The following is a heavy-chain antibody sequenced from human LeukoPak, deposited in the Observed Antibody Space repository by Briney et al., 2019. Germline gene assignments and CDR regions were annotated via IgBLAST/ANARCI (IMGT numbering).Heavy chain of an antibody. V-gene: IGHV3-74*01. CDR3: ARNKGYSSDC. Sequence: GGSLGLSCAASGFTFSNYWMHWVRQAPGKGLVWVSRITGDGSGTTYADFVKGRFTISRDNAKNTLYLQMDTLGAEDTAVYYCARNKGYSSDCWGQGTLVTVSS. CDR1: GFTFSNYW. J-gene: IGHJ4*02. CDR2: ITGDGSGT. D-gene: IGHD5-18*01.